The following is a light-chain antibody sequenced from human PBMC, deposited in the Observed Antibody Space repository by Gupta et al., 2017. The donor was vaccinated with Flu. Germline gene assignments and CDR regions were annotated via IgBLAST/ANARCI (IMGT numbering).Light chain of an antibody. V-gene: IGLV1-44*01. CDR2: NND. Sequence: RVTSACAGGSSKLGSRSVGRCHQDPGTPPNLLIYNNDDRPAGVPDRFSGSKCGASAPLSISGRQAEDEADYYCSALDDSLNAWVFGGGTKLTVL. CDR3: SALDDSLNAWV. J-gene: IGLJ3*02. CDR1: SSKLGSRS.